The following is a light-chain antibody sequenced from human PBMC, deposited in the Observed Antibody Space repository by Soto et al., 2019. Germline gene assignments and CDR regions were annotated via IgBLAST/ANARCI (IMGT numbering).Light chain of an antibody. J-gene: IGKJ1*01. CDR2: TAS. V-gene: IGKV1-12*01. CDR1: QGISTW. Sequence: DIQMPQSPSSVSASVGDRVTITCRASQGISTWLAWYQQKPGKAPKLLIYTASRLQSGVPSRFSGSGSWTNFTLTITSLQPEDFATYYCQQASSFPWTVGQGTTVEYK. CDR3: QQASSFPWT.